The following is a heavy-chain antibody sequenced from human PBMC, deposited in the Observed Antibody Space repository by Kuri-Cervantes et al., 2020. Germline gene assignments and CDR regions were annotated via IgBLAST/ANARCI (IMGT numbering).Heavy chain of an antibody. CDR3: AKWGCSGGSCYSFPGMDV. CDR2: TRNRANSYTR. V-gene: IGHV3-72*01. D-gene: IGHD2-15*01. CDR1: GFTVSSNY. Sequence: GESLKISCAASGFTVSSNYMSWVRQAPGKGLEWVSRTRNRANSYTREYAASVKGRFTISRDDSTNSLFLQMNSLKTEDTAVYYCAKWGCSGGSCYSFPGMDVWGQGTTVTVSS. J-gene: IGHJ6*02.